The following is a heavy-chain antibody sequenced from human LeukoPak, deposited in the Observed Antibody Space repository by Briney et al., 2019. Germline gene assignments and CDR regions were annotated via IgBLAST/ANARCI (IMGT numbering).Heavy chain of an antibody. CDR2: ISCNGGST. Sequence: ETLSLTCAVYGGSFSGYYWSWVRQAPGKGLEWVSAISCNGGSTYYADSVKGRFTISTHNSKNTLYLQMNSLRAEDTAVYYCAKHTVTTLPSAFHIWGQGTLVPVSS. J-gene: IGHJ3*02. D-gene: IGHD4-17*01. CDR1: GGSFSGYY. CDR3: AKHTVTTLPSAFHI. V-gene: IGHV3-23*01.